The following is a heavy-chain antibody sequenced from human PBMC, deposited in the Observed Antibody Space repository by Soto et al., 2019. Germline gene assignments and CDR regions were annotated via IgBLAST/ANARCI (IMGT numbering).Heavy chain of an antibody. D-gene: IGHD3-22*01. CDR1: GFTFSRYW. J-gene: IGHJ4*02. CDR2: INQDGSEK. Sequence: EVQLVESGGGLVQPGGSLRLSCAASGFTFSRYWMSWVRQAPGKGLEWVANINQDGSEKYYVDSVKGRFTISRDNAKNSLYVQMSSLRADETAFYYCTRGYDSSGYRLGDWGQGTLVAVSS. CDR3: TRGYDSSGYRLGD. V-gene: IGHV3-7*01.